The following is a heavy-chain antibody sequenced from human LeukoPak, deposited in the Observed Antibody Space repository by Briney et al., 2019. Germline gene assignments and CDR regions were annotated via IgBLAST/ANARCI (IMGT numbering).Heavy chain of an antibody. CDR3: ARDGSGYDSDY. D-gene: IGHD5-12*01. Sequence: SETLSLTCAVSGGSISSSNWWSWVRQPPGKGLEWIGEIYHSGSTNYNPSLKSRVTISVDKSENQFSLKLSFVTAADTAVYYCARDGSGYDSDYWGQGTLVTVSS. CDR1: GGSISSSNW. CDR2: IYHSGST. V-gene: IGHV4-4*02. J-gene: IGHJ4*02.